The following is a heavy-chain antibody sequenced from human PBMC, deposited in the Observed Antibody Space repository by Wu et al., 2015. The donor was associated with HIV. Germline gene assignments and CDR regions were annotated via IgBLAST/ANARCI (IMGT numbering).Heavy chain of an antibody. J-gene: IGHJ4*02. CDR3: ATVHYYKSSGYYLAYFDY. CDR1: GGTFSKSG. V-gene: IGHV1-69*13. CDR2: IIPISGPG. Sequence: QVQLVQSGAEIKKPGSSVKVSCKASGGTFSKSGFTWVRQAPGQGLEWMGRIIPISGPGDYAEKFQGRVTISADESTSTTYMELSSLRSDDTALYFCATVHYYKSSGYYLAYFDYWGQGTLVTVSS. D-gene: IGHD3-22*01.